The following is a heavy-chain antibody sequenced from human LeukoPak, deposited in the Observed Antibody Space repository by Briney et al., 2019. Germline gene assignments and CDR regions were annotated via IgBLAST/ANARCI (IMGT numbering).Heavy chain of an antibody. D-gene: IGHD2-2*01. CDR3: TSRGYCSSTSCPGTEDY. J-gene: IGHJ4*02. V-gene: IGHV3-73*01. CDR2: IRSKANSYAT. Sequence: GGSLRLSCAASGFTFSGSAMHWVRQASGKGLEWVGRIRSKANSYATAYAASVKGRFTISRDDSKNTAYLQMNSLKTEDTAVYYCTSRGYCSSTSCPGTEDYWGQGTLVTVSS. CDR1: GFTFSGSA.